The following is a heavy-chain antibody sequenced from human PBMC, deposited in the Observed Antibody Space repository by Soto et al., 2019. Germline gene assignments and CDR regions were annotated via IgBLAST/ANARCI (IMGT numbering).Heavy chain of an antibody. Sequence: QLQLQESGSGLVKPSQTLSLTCAVSGGSISSGGYSWSWIRHPPGKAREWIGYIYHSGSTYYNPSLKSRVTISVDRSKNQFSLKLSSVTAADTAVYYCARGVYDSSGYSFDYWGQGTLVTVSS. CDR3: ARGVYDSSGYSFDY. CDR1: GGSISSGGYS. D-gene: IGHD3-22*01. J-gene: IGHJ4*02. CDR2: IYHSGST. V-gene: IGHV4-30-2*01.